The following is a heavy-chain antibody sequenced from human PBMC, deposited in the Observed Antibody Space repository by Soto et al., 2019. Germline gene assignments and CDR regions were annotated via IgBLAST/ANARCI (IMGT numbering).Heavy chain of an antibody. J-gene: IGHJ4*02. Sequence: QLQLQESGPGLVKPSETPSLTCAVSGGSITRPSYYWGWIRQPPGKGLDWIGNIYYSGNTYSNPSLKGRFTSSVHRSKNDFSLKLTSATAADTTVYYCAGREVGRMVAIDYGGQGTLVTVSS. CDR2: IYYSGNT. CDR1: GGSITRPSYY. CDR3: AGREVGRMVAIDY. D-gene: IGHD5-12*01. V-gene: IGHV4-39*02.